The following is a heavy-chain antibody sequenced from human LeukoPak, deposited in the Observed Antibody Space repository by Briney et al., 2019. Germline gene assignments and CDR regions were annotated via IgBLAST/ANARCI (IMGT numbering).Heavy chain of an antibody. CDR3: ARGVRAARDDAFDI. V-gene: IGHV1-69*06. CDR1: GGTFSSYA. Sequence: GASVKVSRKASGGTFSSYAISWVRQAPGQGLEWMGGIIPTFGTANYAQKFQGRVTITADKSTSTAYMELSSLRSEDTAVYYCARGVRAARDDAFDIWGQGTMVTVSS. CDR2: IIPTFGTA. D-gene: IGHD3-10*01. J-gene: IGHJ3*02.